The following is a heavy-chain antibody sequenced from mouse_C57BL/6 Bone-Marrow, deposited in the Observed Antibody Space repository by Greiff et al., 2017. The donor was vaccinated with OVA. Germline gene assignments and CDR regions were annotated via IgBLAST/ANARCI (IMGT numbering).Heavy chain of an antibody. J-gene: IGHJ2*01. V-gene: IGHV14-4*01. Sequence: EVQVVESGAELVRPGASVKLSCTASGFNIKDDYMHWVKLRPEQGLEWIGWIDPENGDTEYASKFQGKATITADTSSNTAYLQLSSLTSEDTAVYYCTGGHYRDYWGQGTTLTVSS. CDR2: IDPENGDT. D-gene: IGHD6-1*01. CDR3: TGGHYRDY. CDR1: GFNIKDDY.